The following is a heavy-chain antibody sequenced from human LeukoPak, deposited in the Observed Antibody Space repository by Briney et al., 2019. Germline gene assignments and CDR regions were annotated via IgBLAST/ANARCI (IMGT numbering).Heavy chain of an antibody. Sequence: GALRLSCAASGFTVSSDYMSWVRQAPGKGLEWVSVIYSGGSTYYADSVKGRFTISRDNFKNTLYLQMNSLRAEDTAVYYCARDLEIGSSSYYFDYWGQGTLVTVSS. D-gene: IGHD3-3*01. CDR1: GFTVSSDY. CDR2: IYSGGST. CDR3: ARDLEIGSSSYYFDY. V-gene: IGHV3-66*01. J-gene: IGHJ4*02.